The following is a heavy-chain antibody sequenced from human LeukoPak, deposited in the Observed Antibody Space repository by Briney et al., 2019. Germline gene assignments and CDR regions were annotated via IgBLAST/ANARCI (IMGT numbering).Heavy chain of an antibody. J-gene: IGHJ2*01. CDR2: TSSGSSYL. V-gene: IGHV3-21*01. Sequence: GGSLRLSCAASGFTFSSYSMNWVRQAPGKGLEWVSSTSSGSSYLYYVDSVKGRFTISRDNAKNSLYLQMNSLRAEDTAVYYCARDYDSSGYSWYFDLWGRGTLVTVSS. CDR1: GFTFSSYS. CDR3: ARDYDSSGYSWYFDL. D-gene: IGHD3-22*01.